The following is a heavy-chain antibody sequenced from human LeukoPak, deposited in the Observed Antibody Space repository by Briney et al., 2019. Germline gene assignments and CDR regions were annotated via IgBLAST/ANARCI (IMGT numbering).Heavy chain of an antibody. J-gene: IGHJ4*02. CDR3: AKGASGYALFSLDY. CDR1: GFTFSSYG. Sequence: GGSLRLSCAASGFTFSSYGMHWVRQAPGKGLEWVAVIWYDGSNKYYADSVKGRFTISRDNSKNTLYLQMNSLRAEDTAVYYCAKGASGYALFSLDYWGQGTLVTVSS. V-gene: IGHV3-30*02. D-gene: IGHD3-16*01. CDR2: IWYDGSNK.